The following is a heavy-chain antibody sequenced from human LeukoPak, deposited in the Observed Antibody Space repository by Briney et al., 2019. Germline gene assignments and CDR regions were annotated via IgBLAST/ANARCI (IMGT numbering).Heavy chain of an antibody. V-gene: IGHV3-23*01. D-gene: IGHD3-16*01. CDR1: GFSFSTYA. CDR3: GKEGGA. J-gene: IGHJ5*02. CDR2: IGGRGGST. Sequence: GGSLRLSCAASGFSFSTYAMSWVRQAPGKGPEWVSAIGGRGGSTYYADSLGGRFTISRDNSKDMVYLQMNSLKVEDTATYYCGKEGGAWGQGTKVTVSS.